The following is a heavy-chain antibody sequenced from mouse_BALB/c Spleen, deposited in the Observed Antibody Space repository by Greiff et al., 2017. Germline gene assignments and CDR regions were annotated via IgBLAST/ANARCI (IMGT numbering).Heavy chain of an antibody. D-gene: IGHD1-1*01. CDR3: ARFATPYYYGSSPYYYDMDD. Sequence: LVESGPQLVRPGASVKISCKASGYSFTSYWMHWVKQRPGQGLEWIGMIDPSDSETRLNQKFKDKATLTVDKSSSTAYMQLSSPTSEDSAVYYCARFATPYYYGSSPYYYDMDDWGQGTSVTVSS. CDR2: IDPSDSET. J-gene: IGHJ4*01. CDR1: GYSFTSYW. V-gene: IGHV1S126*01.